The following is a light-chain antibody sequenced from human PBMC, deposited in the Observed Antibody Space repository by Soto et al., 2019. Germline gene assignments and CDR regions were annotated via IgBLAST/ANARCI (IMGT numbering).Light chain of an antibody. CDR3: QQYSSVPV. V-gene: IGKV1-27*01. Sequence: DIQMTQSPTSLSASVGDRVTITCRASQAIRNFVAWYQQKPGKAPKLLIYAASTLQSGVPARFSDSGSGTDFTLTINSLQPEDVATYSCQQYSSVPVFGPGTKVEIK. CDR1: QAIRNF. CDR2: AAS. J-gene: IGKJ3*01.